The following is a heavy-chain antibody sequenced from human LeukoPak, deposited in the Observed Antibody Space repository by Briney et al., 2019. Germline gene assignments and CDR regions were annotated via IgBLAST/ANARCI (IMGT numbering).Heavy chain of an antibody. Sequence: SETLSLTCAVYGGSFSGYYWSWIRQPPGKGLEWIGEINHSGSTTYNPSLKSRVTISVDTSKNQFSLKLSSVTAADTAVYYCARWGLWFGSNWFDPWGQGTLVTVSS. D-gene: IGHD3-10*01. V-gene: IGHV4-34*01. CDR3: ARWGLWFGSNWFDP. J-gene: IGHJ5*02. CDR2: INHSGST. CDR1: GGSFSGYY.